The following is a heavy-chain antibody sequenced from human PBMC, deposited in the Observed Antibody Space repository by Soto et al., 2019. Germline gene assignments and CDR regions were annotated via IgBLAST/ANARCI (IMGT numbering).Heavy chain of an antibody. V-gene: IGHV4-59*01. D-gene: IGHD6-19*01. CDR1: GGSIRGSY. CDR3: ATGGGWLQNSNLRGLYFDY. CDR2: ISYTGSA. J-gene: IGHJ4*02. Sequence: SETLSLTCSVSGGSIRGSYCSWIRQPPEKGLEWIASISYTGSATHNPSLKSRVSVSVYTTENQCSLKLTSVTAADTATYYCATGGGWLQNSNLRGLYFDYWGQGALVTVSS.